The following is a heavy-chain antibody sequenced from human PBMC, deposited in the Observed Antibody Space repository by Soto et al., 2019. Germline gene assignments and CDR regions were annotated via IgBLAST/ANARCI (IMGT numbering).Heavy chain of an antibody. CDR3: ARERVVAATD. V-gene: IGHV3-66*01. CDR2: IYSGGRT. Sequence: EVQLVESGGGLVQPGGSLRLSCAASGFTVSSNYMSWARRAPGKGLEWVSVIYSGGRTNYADSVKGRFTISRDNSKNTLYLQMNSLRAEDTAVYYCARERVVAATDWGQGTLVTVSS. D-gene: IGHD2-15*01. J-gene: IGHJ4*02. CDR1: GFTVSSNY.